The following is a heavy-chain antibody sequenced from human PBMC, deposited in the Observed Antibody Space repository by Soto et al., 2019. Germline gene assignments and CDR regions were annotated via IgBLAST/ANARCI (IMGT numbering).Heavy chain of an antibody. J-gene: IGHJ4*02. V-gene: IGHV3-30*18. CDR3: AKAPIGYCSGGSCPIDY. CDR1: GFTFSSYG. D-gene: IGHD2-15*01. Sequence: GGSLRLSCAASGFTFSSYGMHWVRQAPGKGLEWVAVISYDGSNKYYADSVKGRFTISRDNSKNTLYLQMNSLRAEDTAVYYCAKAPIGYCSGGSCPIDYWGQGTLVTVSS. CDR2: ISYDGSNK.